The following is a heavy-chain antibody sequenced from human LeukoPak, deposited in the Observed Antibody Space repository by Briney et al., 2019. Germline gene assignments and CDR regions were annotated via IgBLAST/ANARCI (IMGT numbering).Heavy chain of an antibody. Sequence: TLRLSCAASGFPFTSYGMHWGREAPGKGLEWVAVIWYDGSDKYYADSVKGRFTISRDNSKNTLYLQMNSLRAEDTAVYYCAREKNDGFDIWGQGTMVTVAS. CDR1: GFPFTSYG. V-gene: IGHV3-33*01. CDR3: AREKNDGFDI. J-gene: IGHJ3*02. CDR2: IWYDGSDK.